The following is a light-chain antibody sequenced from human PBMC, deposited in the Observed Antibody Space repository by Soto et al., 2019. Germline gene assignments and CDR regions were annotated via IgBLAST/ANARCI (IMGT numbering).Light chain of an antibody. Sequence: DIQMTQSPSSLSASVGERVTISCRASQSINTYLNWFKQKPGKAPKLLIYAASTLPSGVPSRFSGSGSGTDFTLTISSLQREDFATYYCQQSFSGLGTFGPGTKVDMK. V-gene: IGKV1-39*01. CDR3: QQSFSGLGT. J-gene: IGKJ3*01. CDR2: AAS. CDR1: QSINTY.